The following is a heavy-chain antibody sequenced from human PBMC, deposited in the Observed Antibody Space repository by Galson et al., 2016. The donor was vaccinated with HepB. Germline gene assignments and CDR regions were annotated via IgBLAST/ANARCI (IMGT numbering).Heavy chain of an antibody. D-gene: IGHD1-1*01. CDR3: GRWNEGPDY. J-gene: IGHJ4*02. Sequence: SETLSLTCTVSGDSLIHYYWGWIRQPPGKGLEWIGHIYYNGHTNYNLSLTSRLSMSVDTSSNQFSLKLSSVTAADTAVYYCGRWNEGPDYWGQGTLVTVSS. CDR1: GDSLIHYY. V-gene: IGHV4-59*01. CDR2: IYYNGHT.